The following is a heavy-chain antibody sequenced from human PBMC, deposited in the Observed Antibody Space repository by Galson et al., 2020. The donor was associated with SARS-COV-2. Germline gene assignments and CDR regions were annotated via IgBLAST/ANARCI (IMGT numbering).Heavy chain of an antibody. D-gene: IGHD3-9*01. J-gene: IGHJ6*02. CDR1: GGSISSGDYY. CDR3: ARDQTKNAVLTGYYYYYGMDV. V-gene: IGHV4-30-4*01. CDR2: IYYSGST. Sequence: ASETLSLTCTVSGGSISSGDYYWSWIRQPPGKGLEWIGYIYYSGSTYYNPSLKSRVTISVDTSKNQFPLKLSSVTAADTAVYYCARDQTKNAVLTGYYYYYGMDVWGQGTTVTVSS.